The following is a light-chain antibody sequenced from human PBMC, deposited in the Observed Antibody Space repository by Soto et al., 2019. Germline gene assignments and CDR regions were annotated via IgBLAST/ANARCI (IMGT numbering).Light chain of an antibody. CDR3: QQYSTLPHT. Sequence: ENVLTQSPGTLSLSPGESATLSCRASQSVTNSFFAWYQQKPGQAPRLLIYGVSSRATGIPDRFSGSGSGTDFTLTISRPEPEDFVVYYCQQYSTLPHTFGQGTKLEVK. CDR2: GVS. V-gene: IGKV3-20*01. CDR1: QSVTNSF. J-gene: IGKJ2*01.